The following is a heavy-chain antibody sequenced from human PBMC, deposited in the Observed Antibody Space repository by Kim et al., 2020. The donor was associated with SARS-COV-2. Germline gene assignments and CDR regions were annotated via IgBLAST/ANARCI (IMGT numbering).Heavy chain of an antibody. CDR1: GFTFSSYE. V-gene: IGHV3-48*03. D-gene: IGHD5-12*01. Sequence: GGSLRLSCAASGFTFSSYEMNWVRQAPGKGLEWVSYISSSGSTIYYADSVKGRFTISRDNAKNSLYLQMNSLRAEDTAVYYCARGNPVATVSYYYYYMDVWGKGTTVTVSS. CDR3: ARGNPVATVSYYYYYMDV. CDR2: ISSSGSTI. J-gene: IGHJ6*03.